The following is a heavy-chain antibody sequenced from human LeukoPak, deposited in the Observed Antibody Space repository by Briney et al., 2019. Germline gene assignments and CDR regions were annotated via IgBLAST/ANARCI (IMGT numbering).Heavy chain of an antibody. J-gene: IGHJ4*02. CDR2: INPNSGGT. CDR1: GYTFTGYY. V-gene: IGHV1-2*06. CDR3: ARGVSEATVTQFDY. D-gene: IGHD4-17*01. Sequence: ASVKVSCKASGYTFTGYYMHWVRQAPGQGLEWMGRINPNSGGTNYAQKFQGRVTMTRDTSISTAYMELSRPRSDDTAVYYCARGVSEATVTQFDYWGQGTLVTVSS.